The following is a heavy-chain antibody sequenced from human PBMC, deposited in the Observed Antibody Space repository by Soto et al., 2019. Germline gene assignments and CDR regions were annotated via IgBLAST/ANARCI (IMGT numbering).Heavy chain of an antibody. V-gene: IGHV3-30*18. J-gene: IGHJ4*02. D-gene: IGHD3-9*01. CDR1: GFTFRSYG. CDR3: AKGPDIAVSGPNGY. Sequence: QVQLVETGGGVVQAGRSLRLSCEASGFTFRSYGMHWVRQAPGKGLEWVAVISYDATSKYFGDSVKGRFTVTRDNSRNTVHLEMNSLRTDDTAVYYCAKGPDIAVSGPNGYWGQGTLVTVSS. CDR2: ISYDATSK.